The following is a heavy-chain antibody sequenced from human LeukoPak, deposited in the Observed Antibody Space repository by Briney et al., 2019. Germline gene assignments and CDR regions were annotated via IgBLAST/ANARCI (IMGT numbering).Heavy chain of an antibody. CDR3: ARITQNRHEYSGSYLVDY. V-gene: IGHV1-69*13. J-gene: IGHJ4*02. D-gene: IGHD1-26*01. CDR1: GGTFSSYA. CDR2: IIPIFGTA. Sequence: EASVKVSCKASGGTFSSYAISWVRQAPGQGLEWMGGIIPIFGTANYAQKFQGRVTITADESTSTAYMELSSLRSEDTAVYYCARITQNRHEYSGSYLVDYWGQGTLVAVSS.